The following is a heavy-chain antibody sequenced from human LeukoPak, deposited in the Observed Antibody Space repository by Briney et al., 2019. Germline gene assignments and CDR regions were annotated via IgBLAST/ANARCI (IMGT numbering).Heavy chain of an antibody. CDR1: GYTLTELS. Sequence: ASVKVSCKVSGYTLTELSMHWVRRAPGKGLEWMGGFDPEDGETIYAQKFQGRVTMTEDTSTDTAYMELSSLRSEDTAVYYCATVPRDYSEYGMDVWGQGTTVTVSS. CDR3: ATVPRDYSEYGMDV. V-gene: IGHV1-24*01. D-gene: IGHD4-11*01. J-gene: IGHJ6*02. CDR2: FDPEDGET.